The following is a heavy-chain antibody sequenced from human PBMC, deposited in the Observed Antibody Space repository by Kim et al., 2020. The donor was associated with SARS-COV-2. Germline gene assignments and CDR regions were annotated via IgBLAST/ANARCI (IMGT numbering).Heavy chain of an antibody. V-gene: IGHV3-7*01. Sequence: GGSLRLSCAASGFRFNIYQMDWVRQAPGKGLEWVASIKHDGSVKDYLDSVRGRFTISRDNAENSLFLQMNNLRAEDTAVYYCARDSICNHLVDYFHFDY. J-gene: IGHJ4*01. CDR2: IKHDGSVK. CDR1: GFRFNIYQ. CDR3: ARDSICNHLVDYFHFDY. D-gene: IGHD3-10*01.